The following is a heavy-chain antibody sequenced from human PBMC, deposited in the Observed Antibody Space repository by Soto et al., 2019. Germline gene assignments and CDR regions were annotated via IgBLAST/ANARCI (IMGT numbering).Heavy chain of an antibody. D-gene: IGHD3-9*01. CDR3: ARGGYDILTGYTMFFDY. CDR1: GGSFSGYY. V-gene: IGHV4-34*01. CDR2: INHSGST. Sequence: PSETLSLTCAVYGGSFSGYYWSRIRQPPGKGLEWIGEINHSGSTNYNPSLKSRVNISVDTSKNQFSLKLSSVTAADTAVYYCARGGYDILTGYTMFFDYWGQGTLVTVSS. J-gene: IGHJ4*02.